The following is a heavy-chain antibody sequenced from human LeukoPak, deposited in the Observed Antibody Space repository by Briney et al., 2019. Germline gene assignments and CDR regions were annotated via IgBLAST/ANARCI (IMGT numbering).Heavy chain of an antibody. D-gene: IGHD3-10*01. Sequence: GGSLRLSCAASGFTFSSYGMHWVRQAPDKGLEWVAFIRYDGSNKYYADSVKGRFTISRDNSKNTLYLQMNSLRAEDTAVYYCAKDPNYGFSMDVWGQGTTVTVSS. CDR3: AKDPNYGFSMDV. CDR1: GFTFSSYG. J-gene: IGHJ6*02. V-gene: IGHV3-30*02. CDR2: IRYDGSNK.